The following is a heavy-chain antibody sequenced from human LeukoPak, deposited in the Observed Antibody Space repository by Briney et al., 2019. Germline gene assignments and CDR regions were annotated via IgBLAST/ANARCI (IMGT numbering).Heavy chain of an antibody. CDR3: AKCDPSSGWLIDY. CDR2: ISGSGGST. D-gene: IGHD6-19*01. V-gene: IGHV3-23*01. CDR1: GFTFSGYA. J-gene: IGHJ4*02. Sequence: GGSLRLSCAASGFTFSGYAMSWVRQAPGKGLEGVSAISGSGGSTYYADSVKGRFTISRDNSKNTLYLQMNSLRAEDTAVYYCAKCDPSSGWLIDYWGQGTVVTVSS.